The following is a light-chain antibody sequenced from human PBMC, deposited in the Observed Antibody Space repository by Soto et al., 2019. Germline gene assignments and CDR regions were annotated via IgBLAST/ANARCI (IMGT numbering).Light chain of an antibody. CDR3: QQYGSSPLT. CDR2: AAS. CDR1: QSVNSRY. V-gene: IGKV3-20*01. Sequence: TVLTQSPGTLSLSPGERATLSCRASQSVNSRYIAWYQQKPGQAPRLLIYAASSRATGIPDRFSGSGSGTDFTLTVSRLEPEDFAVYYCQQYGSSPLTFGGGTKVEIK. J-gene: IGKJ4*01.